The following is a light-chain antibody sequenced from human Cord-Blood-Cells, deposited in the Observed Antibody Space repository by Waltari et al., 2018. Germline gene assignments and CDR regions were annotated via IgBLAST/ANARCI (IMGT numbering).Light chain of an antibody. CDR1: QSVLYSSNNKNY. J-gene: IGKJ4*01. Sequence: DIVITQYPDSLAVSPGERATINCKSSQSVLYSSNNKNYLAWYQQKPGQPPKLRIYWAATRESGVPDRFSGSGSGTDFTLTISSLQAEDVAVYYCQQYYSTPLTFGGGTKVEIK. CDR2: WAA. CDR3: QQYYSTPLT. V-gene: IGKV4-1*01.